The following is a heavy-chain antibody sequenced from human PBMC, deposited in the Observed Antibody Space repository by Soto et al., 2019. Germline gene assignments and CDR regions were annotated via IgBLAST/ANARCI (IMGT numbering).Heavy chain of an antibody. CDR1: GGSISSGGYY. J-gene: IGHJ3*02. Sequence: QVQLQESGPGLVKPSQTLSLTCTVSGGSISSGGYYWSWIRQHPGKGLEWIGYIYYSGSTYYNPSLKSRVTISVDTSKNQFSQKLSSVTAADTAVYYCARASDSGYDYFGSKGYAFDIWGQGTMVTVSS. D-gene: IGHD5-12*01. CDR2: IYYSGST. CDR3: ARASDSGYDYFGSKGYAFDI. V-gene: IGHV4-31*03.